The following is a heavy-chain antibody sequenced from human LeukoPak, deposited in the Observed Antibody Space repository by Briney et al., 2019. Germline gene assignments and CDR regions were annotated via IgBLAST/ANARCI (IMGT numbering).Heavy chain of an antibody. CDR1: GYTFTSYG. Sequence: ASVKVSCKASGYTFTSYGISWVRQAPGQGLEWMGWINPNSGGTNYAQKFQGRVTMTRDTSISTAYMELSRLRSDDTAVYYCARDLMDLEWFVWDFDYWGQGTLVTVSS. J-gene: IGHJ4*02. CDR2: INPNSGGT. V-gene: IGHV1-2*02. D-gene: IGHD3-3*01. CDR3: ARDLMDLEWFVWDFDY.